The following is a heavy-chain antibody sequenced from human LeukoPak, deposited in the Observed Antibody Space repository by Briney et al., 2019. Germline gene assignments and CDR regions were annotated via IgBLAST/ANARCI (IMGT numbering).Heavy chain of an antibody. J-gene: IGHJ4*02. CDR3: ARGDVLRYFDWLLFGLDY. CDR2: IDSAGGGT. D-gene: IGHD3-9*01. Sequence: PGGSLRLSCAASGFSFSNFWMLWVRQVPGKGLACVSRIDSAGGGTAYADSVKGRFSISRDNSKNTLDLQMNFLRVEDTGVYYCARGDVLRYFDWLLFGLDYWGQGTLVTVSS. CDR1: GFSFSNFW. V-gene: IGHV3-74*01.